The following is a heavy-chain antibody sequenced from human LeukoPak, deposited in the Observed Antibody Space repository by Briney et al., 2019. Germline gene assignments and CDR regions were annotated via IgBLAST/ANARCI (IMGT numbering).Heavy chain of an antibody. Sequence: PSETLSLTRTVSGGSISSYYWSWIRQPPGKGLEWIGYIYYSGSTNYNPSLKSRVTISVDTSKNQFSLKLSSVTAADTAVYYCARDLMGIAYRGAFYYWGQGTLVTVSS. J-gene: IGHJ4*02. CDR2: IYYSGST. CDR1: GGSISSYY. V-gene: IGHV4-59*01. D-gene: IGHD6-13*01. CDR3: ARDLMGIAYRGAFYY.